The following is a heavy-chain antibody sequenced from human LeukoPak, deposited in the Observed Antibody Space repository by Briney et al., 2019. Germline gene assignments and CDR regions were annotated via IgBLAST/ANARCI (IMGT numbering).Heavy chain of an antibody. CDR2: LIPIFGTA. J-gene: IGHJ5*02. CDR1: GGTFSSYA. V-gene: IGHV1-69*13. D-gene: IGHD4-17*01. Sequence: SVKVSCKASGGTFSSYAISWVRQAPGQGLEWMGGLIPIFGTANYAQKFQGRVTITADESTSTAYMELSSLRSEDTAVYYCARSDGYGDYADNWFDPWGQGTLVTVSS. CDR3: ARSDGYGDYADNWFDP.